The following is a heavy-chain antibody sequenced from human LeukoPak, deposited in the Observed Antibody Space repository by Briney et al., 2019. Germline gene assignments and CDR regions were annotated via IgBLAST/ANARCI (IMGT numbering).Heavy chain of an antibody. CDR3: ARLPYYYDSSGYANWFDP. CDR2: SYYSGST. V-gene: IGHV4-59*01. Sequence: PSETLSLTCTVSGGSISSYYWSWIRQPPGKGLEWIGYSYYSGSTNYNPSLKSRVTISVDTSKNQFSLKLSSVTAADTAVYYCARLPYYYDSSGYANWFDPWGQGTLVTVSS. J-gene: IGHJ5*02. CDR1: GGSISSYY. D-gene: IGHD3-22*01.